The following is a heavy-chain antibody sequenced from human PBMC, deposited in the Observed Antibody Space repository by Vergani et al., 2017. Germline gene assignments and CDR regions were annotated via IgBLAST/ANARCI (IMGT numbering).Heavy chain of an antibody. V-gene: IGHV3-49*03. CDR1: GFTFGDYS. CDR2: IRNKGFDGAT. CDR3: SRGRGYSFGYSDY. D-gene: IGHD5-18*01. Sequence: EVQPVESGGGLVQPGRSLRLSCTGSGFTFGDYSVTWLRQAPGKGLEWLGYIRNKGFDGATQYAPSLKGRFTISRDDSKRLAYLQLSGLKTEDTAVYFCSRGRGYSFGYSDYWGQGTLVTVSS. J-gene: IGHJ4*02.